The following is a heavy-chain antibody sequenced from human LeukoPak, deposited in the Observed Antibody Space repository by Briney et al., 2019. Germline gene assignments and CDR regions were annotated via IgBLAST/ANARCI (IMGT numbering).Heavy chain of an antibody. CDR1: GFTLSNYG. CDR3: AKAMTTVTSLFDY. Sequence: GGSLRLSCAASGFTLSNYGVSWVRQAPGKGLEWVSHIYGVGANTYYADSVKGRFTISRDNSKNTLYLQVNSLRAEDTAVYYCAKAMTTVTSLFDYWGQGTLVTVPS. J-gene: IGHJ4*02. CDR2: IYGVGANT. D-gene: IGHD4-17*01. V-gene: IGHV3-23*01.